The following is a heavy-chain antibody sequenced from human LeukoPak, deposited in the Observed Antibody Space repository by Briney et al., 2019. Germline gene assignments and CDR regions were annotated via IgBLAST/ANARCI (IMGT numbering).Heavy chain of an antibody. D-gene: IGHD3-10*02. Sequence: GGSLRLSCAASGFTFSSYWMHWVRQAPGKGLEWVCGINWHGGSTGYADSVKGRFTISRDNAKNSLYLQMNSLRAEDTAVYYCAELGITMIGGVWGKGTTVTISS. CDR1: GFTFSSYW. CDR3: AELGITMIGGV. V-gene: IGHV3-20*04. J-gene: IGHJ6*04. CDR2: INWHGGST.